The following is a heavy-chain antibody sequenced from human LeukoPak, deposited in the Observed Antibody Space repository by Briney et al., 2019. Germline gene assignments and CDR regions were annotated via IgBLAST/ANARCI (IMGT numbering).Heavy chain of an antibody. D-gene: IGHD1-26*01. CDR2: VIPIFDTA. CDR3: ARELMYSGSYYTHELGD. Sequence: SVKVSCKASGGTFSSYSISWVRQAPGQGLEWMGGVIPIFDTADYAQKFQGRVTITADESTSTAYMELSSLRSEDTAVYYCARELMYSGSYYTHELGDWGQGTLVTVSS. J-gene: IGHJ4*02. V-gene: IGHV1-69*13. CDR1: GGTFSSYS.